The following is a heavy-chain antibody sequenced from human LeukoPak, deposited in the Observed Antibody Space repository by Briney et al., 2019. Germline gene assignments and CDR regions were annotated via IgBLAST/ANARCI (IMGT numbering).Heavy chain of an antibody. Sequence: GGSLRLSCAASGFTFSNCAMSWVRQAPGKGLEWVSGINLSGSSTYYADSVKGRFTISRDNSKNTLYLQMNSLRAEDTAVYYCAKDVWRYSGSYYDFDYWGQGTLVTVSS. CDR3: AKDVWRYSGSYYDFDY. V-gene: IGHV3-23*01. CDR1: GFTFSNCA. J-gene: IGHJ4*02. D-gene: IGHD1-26*01. CDR2: INLSGSST.